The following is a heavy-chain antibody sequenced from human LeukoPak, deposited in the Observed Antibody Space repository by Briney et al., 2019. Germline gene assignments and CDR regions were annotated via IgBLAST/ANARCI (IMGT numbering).Heavy chain of an antibody. V-gene: IGHV1-69*01. Sequence: SVKVSCKASGGTFSSYAISWVRQAPGQGLEWMGGIIPIFGTANYAQKFQGRVTITADESTSTAYVELSSLRSEDTAVYYCARRSKPYYYDSSGHGDWYFDLWGRGTLVTVSS. D-gene: IGHD3-22*01. CDR3: ARRSKPYYYDSSGHGDWYFDL. CDR1: GGTFSSYA. J-gene: IGHJ2*01. CDR2: IIPIFGTA.